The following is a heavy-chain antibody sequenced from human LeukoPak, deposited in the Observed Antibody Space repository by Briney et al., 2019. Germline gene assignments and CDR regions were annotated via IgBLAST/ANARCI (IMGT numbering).Heavy chain of an antibody. CDR1: GGSFSGYY. D-gene: IGHD1-1*01. V-gene: IGHV4-34*01. J-gene: IGHJ5*02. CDR3: GRHVQAPSFDP. CDR2: INHSGST. Sequence: SETLSLTCAVYGGSFSGYYWSWIRQPPGKGLEWIGEINHSGSTNYNPSLKSRVTISADTSTNHFSLKLTSVTAADTAVYYCGRHVQAPSFDPWGQGTLVTVSS.